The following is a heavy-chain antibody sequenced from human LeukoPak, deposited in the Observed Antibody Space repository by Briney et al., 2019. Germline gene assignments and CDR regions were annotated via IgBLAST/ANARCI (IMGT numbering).Heavy chain of an antibody. J-gene: IGHJ4*02. CDR3: ARSPRTPGIPHY. V-gene: IGHV3-53*01. Sequence: HPGGSLRLSCAASGFTVSSNYMSWVRQAPGKGLEWVSVIHSGGRIYYADSVKGRFTISRDNSKNMLYLQMNSLRAEDTAVYYCARSPRTPGIPHYWGQGTLVTVSS. CDR2: IHSGGRI. D-gene: IGHD6-13*01. CDR1: GFTVSSNY.